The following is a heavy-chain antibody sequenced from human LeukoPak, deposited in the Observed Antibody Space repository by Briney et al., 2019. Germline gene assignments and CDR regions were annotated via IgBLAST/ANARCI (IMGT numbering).Heavy chain of an antibody. CDR3: TRLLEKLNLAEGNEGLFDS. CDR2: ISGSGGST. Sequence: GGSLRLSCAASGFTFSSYAMTWVRQAPGKGLEWVSAISGSGGSTYYADSVKGRFTISRDNSKSTLYLQMNSLKTEDTAVYYCTRLLEKLNLAEGNEGLFDSWGQGTLVTVSS. V-gene: IGHV3-23*01. D-gene: IGHD2-21*02. CDR1: GFTFSSYA. J-gene: IGHJ4*02.